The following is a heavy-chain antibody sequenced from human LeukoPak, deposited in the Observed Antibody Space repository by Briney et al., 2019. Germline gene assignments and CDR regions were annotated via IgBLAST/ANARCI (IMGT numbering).Heavy chain of an antibody. J-gene: IGHJ5*02. CDR3: ARTYYYDSSGYYHQNWFER. CDR2: INPNSCGT. D-gene: IGHD3-22*01. V-gene: IGHV1-2*02. Sequence: GASVKVSCKASGYTFTGYYMHWVRQAPGQGLEWMGWINPNSCGTNYAQKVQGRVIISRDTAVSTSYMELSRLRSDDTPVYYCARTYYYDSSGYYHQNWFERWGQGPLVTVSS. CDR1: GYTFTGYY.